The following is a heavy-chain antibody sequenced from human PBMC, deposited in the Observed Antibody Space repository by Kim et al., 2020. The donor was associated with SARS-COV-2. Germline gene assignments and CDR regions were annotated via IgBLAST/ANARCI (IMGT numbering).Heavy chain of an antibody. CDR2: ISSDSRYI. D-gene: IGHD3-22*01. Sequence: YSMNWVRQAPGKGLEWVSSISSDSRYIYYADSVRGRFTISRDNAKNSLFLQMNSLRAEDTTVYYCAKTLPYYDTSGSYGEYFHHWGQGTLAT. CDR1: YS. CDR3: AKTLPYYDTSGSYGEYFHH. J-gene: IGHJ1*01. V-gene: IGHV3-21*01.